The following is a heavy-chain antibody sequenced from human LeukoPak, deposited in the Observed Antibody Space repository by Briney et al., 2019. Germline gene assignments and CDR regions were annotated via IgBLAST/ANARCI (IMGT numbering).Heavy chain of an antibody. D-gene: IGHD3-10*01. CDR2: INHSGAI. CDR3: TRGGYGPGSHYRF. V-gene: IGHV4-34*01. Sequence: SETLSLTCAFYGGSFSVYYWSWIRQSPGKGLEWIGEINHSGAIDYNTSLKRRVTISVDTSKNQFSLNLNSVTAADTAVYYCTRGGYGPGSHYRFWGQGTLGTVSS. J-gene: IGHJ4*02. CDR1: GGSFSVYY.